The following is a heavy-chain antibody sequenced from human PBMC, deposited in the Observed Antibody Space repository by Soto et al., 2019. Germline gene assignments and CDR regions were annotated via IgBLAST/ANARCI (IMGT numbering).Heavy chain of an antibody. V-gene: IGHV3-23*01. CDR3: AKGGPTFLNWFGA. Sequence: GGSLRLSCAASGFTFSSYAMNWVRQAPGKGLEWISDISNSGHSAYYADSVKGRFTISRDNSKNTLYLQIKSLRAEDTAAYYCAKGGPTFLNWFGAWGQGTLVTVSS. CDR2: ISNSGHSA. CDR1: GFTFSSYA. D-gene: IGHD5-12*01. J-gene: IGHJ5*02.